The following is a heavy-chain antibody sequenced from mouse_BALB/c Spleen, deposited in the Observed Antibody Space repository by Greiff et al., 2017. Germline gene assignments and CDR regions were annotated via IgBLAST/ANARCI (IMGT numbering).Heavy chain of an antibody. CDR2: IDPENGNT. CDR1: GFNIKDYY. CDR3: ARWITTVYYYAMDY. D-gene: IGHD1-1*01. Sequence: DVQLQESGAELVRPGALVKLSCKASGFNIKDYYMHWVKQRPEQGLEWIGWIDPENGNTIYDPKFQGKASITADTSSNTAYLQLSSLTSEDTAVYYCARWITTVYYYAMDYWGQGTSVTVSS. V-gene: IGHV14-1*02. J-gene: IGHJ4*01.